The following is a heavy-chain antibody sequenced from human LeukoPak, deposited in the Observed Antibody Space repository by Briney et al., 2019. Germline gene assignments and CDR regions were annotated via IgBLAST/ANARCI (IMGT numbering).Heavy chain of an antibody. CDR2: IYYSGST. CDR1: GGSISSNY. J-gene: IGHJ4*02. Sequence: PSETLSLTCTVSGGSISSNYWSWIRQPPGKGLEWIGYIYYSGSTNYNPSLKSRVTISVDTSKKQFSLKLSSVTAADTAVYYCARGYSSSSGRPDYWGQGTLVTVSS. CDR3: ARGYSSSSGRPDY. V-gene: IGHV4-59*08. D-gene: IGHD6-6*01.